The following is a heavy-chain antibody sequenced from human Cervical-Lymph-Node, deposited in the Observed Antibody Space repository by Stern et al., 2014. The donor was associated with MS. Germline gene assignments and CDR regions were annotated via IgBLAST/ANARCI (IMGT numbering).Heavy chain of an antibody. V-gene: IGHV1-18*01. CDR2: ISTKNANT. CDR1: GYTFTSYG. J-gene: IGHJ5*02. CDR3: ARGGEYSYGYNP. D-gene: IGHD5-18*01. Sequence: VQLVESGAEVKKPGDSVKVSCKASGYTFTSYGITWVRQAPGQGLEWMGWISTKNANTKYAQKLQGRATMTQANSTNTVYMELRSLKPDDTAVYYCARGGEYSYGYNPWGQGTLVAVSS.